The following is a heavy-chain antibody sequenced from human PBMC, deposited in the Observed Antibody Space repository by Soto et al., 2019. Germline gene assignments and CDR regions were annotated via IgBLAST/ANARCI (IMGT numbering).Heavy chain of an antibody. D-gene: IGHD3-22*01. CDR3: TSDHYYDSSGYDPYWDY. CDR1: GITLSSYG. V-gene: IGHV3-33*01. J-gene: IGHJ4*01. CDR2: IWYDGSNK. Sequence: GGSLRLSCAASGITLSSYGMHWVRQALGKGLEWVAVIWYDGSNKYYADSVKGRLTISRDNSKNTLYLQMKSLRAEDTAVYYCTSDHYYDSSGYDPYWDYWRHETLVTISS.